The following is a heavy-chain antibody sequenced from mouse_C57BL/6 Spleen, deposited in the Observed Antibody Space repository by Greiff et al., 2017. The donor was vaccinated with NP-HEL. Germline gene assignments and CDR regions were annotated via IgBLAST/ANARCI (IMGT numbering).Heavy chain of an antibody. CDR3: ARGGITTVVAEYFDV. J-gene: IGHJ1*03. V-gene: IGHV5-17*01. D-gene: IGHD1-1*01. CDR2: ISSGSSTI. CDR1: GFTFSDYG. Sequence: EVQLVESGGGLVKPGGSLKLSCAASGFTFSDYGMHWVRQAPEKGLEWVAYISSGSSTIYYAATVKGRFTISRDNAKNTLFLQMTSLRSEDTAMYYCARGGITTVVAEYFDVWGTGTTVTVSS.